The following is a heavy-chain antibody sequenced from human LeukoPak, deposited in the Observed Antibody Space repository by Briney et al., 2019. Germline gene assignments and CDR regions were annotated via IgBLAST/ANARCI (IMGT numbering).Heavy chain of an antibody. V-gene: IGHV3-7*01. Sequence: GDSLRLSCAVSGFTFSSYWMIWFRQAPGKGLEWVAHINQDGSVKNYVDSVKGRFTISRDNANNFLYLQMNSLRAEDTAVHYCAKDKNWNVCDYWGRGTLVTVSS. D-gene: IGHD1-1*01. CDR3: AKDKNWNVCDY. J-gene: IGHJ4*02. CDR2: INQDGSVK. CDR1: GFTFSSYW.